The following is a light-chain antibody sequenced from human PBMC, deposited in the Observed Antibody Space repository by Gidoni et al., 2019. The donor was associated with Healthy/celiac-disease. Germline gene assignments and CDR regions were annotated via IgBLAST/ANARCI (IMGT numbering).Light chain of an antibody. Sequence: IPMTQSPSSLSASVGDRVTITCRASQSISSYLNWYQQKPGKAPKRLIYAASSLQSGVPSRFSGSGSGTDFTLTISSLQPEEFATYYCQKSYSTPTWTFGQGTKVEIK. CDR3: QKSYSTPTWT. CDR2: AAS. CDR1: QSISSY. J-gene: IGKJ1*01. V-gene: IGKV1-39*01.